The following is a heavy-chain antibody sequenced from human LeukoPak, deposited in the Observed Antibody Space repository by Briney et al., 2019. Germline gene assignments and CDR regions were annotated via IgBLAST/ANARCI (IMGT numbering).Heavy chain of an antibody. Sequence: GGSLRLSFAASGFSFTNAWMTWVRQAPGKGLEWVSYISSSSTTIYYGGSVKGRFTVSRDNAKNSLYLQMDSLRAEDTAVYFCARDSYSKNDYWGQGTLVTVSS. CDR1: GFSFTNAW. V-gene: IGHV3-48*01. J-gene: IGHJ4*02. D-gene: IGHD4-11*01. CDR3: ARDSYSKNDY. CDR2: ISSSSTTI.